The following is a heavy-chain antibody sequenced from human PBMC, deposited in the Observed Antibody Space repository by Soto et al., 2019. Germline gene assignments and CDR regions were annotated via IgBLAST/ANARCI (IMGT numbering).Heavy chain of an antibody. V-gene: IGHV1-69*13. CDR3: ARDLWAVTKDRAGFDYYYGMDV. CDR2: IIPIFGTA. J-gene: IGHJ6*02. Sequence: SVKVSCKASGGTFSSYAISWVRQAPGQGLEWMGGIIPIFGTANYAQKFQGRVTITADESTSTAYMELSSLRSEDTAVYYCARDLWAVTKDRAGFDYYYGMDVWGQGTTVTVSS. D-gene: IGHD4-17*01. CDR1: GGTFSSYA.